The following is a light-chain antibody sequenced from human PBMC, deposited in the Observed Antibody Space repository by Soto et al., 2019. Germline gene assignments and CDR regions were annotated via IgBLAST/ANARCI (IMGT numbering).Light chain of an antibody. J-gene: IGKJ2*01. CDR3: QQYNTWPRT. Sequence: EIVMTQSPATLSVSPGQRATLSCRASLSVTSNLAWYQQKPGQAPRLLIYGASTRASGVPARFSGSGSGTAFTLTISSLQSEDFAVYYCQQYNTWPRTFGQGTKLDIK. V-gene: IGKV3-15*01. CDR2: GAS. CDR1: LSVTSN.